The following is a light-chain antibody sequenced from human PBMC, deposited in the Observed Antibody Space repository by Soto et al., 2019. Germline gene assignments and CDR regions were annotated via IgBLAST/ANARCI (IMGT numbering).Light chain of an antibody. Sequence: DIQMTQSPSTLSASVGDRVTITCRASESMSNCLAWYQQKPGKAPKLLISGASSLQSGVPSRFSSSASGTEFTLTISSLQPDDIATYYCQQCHRYLTFGQGTKVDNK. CDR3: QQCHRYLT. V-gene: IGKV1-5*01. CDR1: ESMSNC. CDR2: GAS. J-gene: IGKJ1*01.